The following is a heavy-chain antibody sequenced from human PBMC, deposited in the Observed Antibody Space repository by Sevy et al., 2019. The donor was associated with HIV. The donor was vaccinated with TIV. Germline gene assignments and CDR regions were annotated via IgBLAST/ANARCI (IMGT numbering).Heavy chain of an antibody. J-gene: IGHJ6*03. D-gene: IGHD3-22*01. V-gene: IGHV3-15*01. CDR3: TTEDFEYYYDSSGYPNYYYYYMDV. Sequence: GGSLRLSCAASGFTFSNAWMSWVRQAPGKGLEWVGRIKSKTDGGTTDYAAPVKGRFTISRDDSKNTLYLQMNSLKTEDTAVYYCTTEDFEYYYDSSGYPNYYYYYMDVWGKGTTVTVSS. CDR1: GFTFSNAW. CDR2: IKSKTDGGTT.